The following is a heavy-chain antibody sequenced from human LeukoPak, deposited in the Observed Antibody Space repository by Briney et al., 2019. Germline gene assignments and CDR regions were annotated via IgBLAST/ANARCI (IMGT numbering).Heavy chain of an antibody. Sequence: SETLSLTCAVYGGSFSGYYWSWIRQPPGKGLEWIGEINHSGSTNYNPSLKSRVTISVDTSKNQFSLKLSSVTAADTAVYYCARGRFRASRNWFDPCGQGTLVTVSP. CDR2: INHSGST. V-gene: IGHV4-34*01. CDR1: GGSFSGYY. J-gene: IGHJ5*02. D-gene: IGHD3-10*01. CDR3: ARGRFRASRNWFDP.